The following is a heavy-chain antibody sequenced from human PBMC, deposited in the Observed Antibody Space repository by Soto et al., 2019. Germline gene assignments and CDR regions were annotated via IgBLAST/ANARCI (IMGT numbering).Heavy chain of an antibody. CDR3: ARDRGSSGSSPADAFDI. D-gene: IGHD1-26*01. J-gene: IGHJ3*02. CDR1: GFTFSSYS. CDR2: ISSSSSYI. Sequence: LRLSCAASGFTFSSYSMNWVRQAPGKGLEWVSSISSSSSYIYYADSVKGRFTISRDNAKNSLYLQMNSLRAEDTAVYYCARDRGSSGSSPADAFDIWGQGTMVTVSS. V-gene: IGHV3-21*01.